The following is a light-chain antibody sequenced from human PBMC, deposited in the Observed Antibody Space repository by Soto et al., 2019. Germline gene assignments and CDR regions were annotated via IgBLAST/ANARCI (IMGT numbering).Light chain of an antibody. CDR1: ESVGSH. V-gene: IGKV3-15*01. J-gene: IGKJ1*01. CDR3: QQYDNWPPWT. Sequence: DTVMTQSPATLSVSPGETATLSCRVSESVGSHLAWYQQKAGQAPRLLIYGVSTRATGIPARFMGSGSETDFTLIIRSLQSADSAIYYFQQYDNWPPWTFVQGTKVEI. CDR2: GVS.